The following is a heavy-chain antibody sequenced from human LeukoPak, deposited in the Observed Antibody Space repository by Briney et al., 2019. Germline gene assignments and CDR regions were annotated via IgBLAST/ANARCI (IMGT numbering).Heavy chain of an antibody. CDR1: GFTFSSHI. V-gene: IGHV3-21*01. D-gene: IGHD6-6*01. CDR2: ISSSSSYI. CDR3: AREPSSDSSSSPDY. Sequence: SGGSLRLSCAASGFTFSSHIMNWVRQAPGKGLEWVSSISSSSSYIYYVDSVKGRFTISRDNAKNSVYLQMNSLRAEDTAVYYCAREPSSDSSSSPDYWGQGTLVTVSS. J-gene: IGHJ4*02.